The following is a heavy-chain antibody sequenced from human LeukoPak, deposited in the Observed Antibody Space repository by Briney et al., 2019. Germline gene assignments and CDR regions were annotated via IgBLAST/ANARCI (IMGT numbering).Heavy chain of an antibody. V-gene: IGHV4-4*07. D-gene: IGHD4-17*01. J-gene: IGHJ3*02. CDR3: ARDLLGDYGTFDI. CDR1: GGSITTHY. CDR2: VYNTGST. Sequence: SETLSLTCTVSGGSITTHYWSWIRQPAGREVEWIGRVYNTGSTKYNPSPESRVTMSVDTSSNRFSLNLRSVTAADTAVYYCARDLLGDYGTFDIWGQGTMVTVSS.